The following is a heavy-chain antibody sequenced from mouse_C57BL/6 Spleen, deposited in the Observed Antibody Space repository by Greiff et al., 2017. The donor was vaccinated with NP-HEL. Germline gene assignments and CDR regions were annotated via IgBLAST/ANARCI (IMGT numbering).Heavy chain of an antibody. V-gene: IGHV1-72*01. J-gene: IGHJ2*01. D-gene: IGHD1-1*01. CDR2: IDPNSGGT. CDR1: GYTFTSYW. CDR3: ASWGTVVATGDYYFDY. Sequence: QVQLQQPGAELVKPGASVKLSCKASGYTFTSYWMHWVKQRPGRGLEWIGRIDPNSGGTKYNEKFKSKATLTVDKPSSTAYMQLSSLTSEDSAVYYCASWGTVVATGDYYFDYWGQGTTLTVSS.